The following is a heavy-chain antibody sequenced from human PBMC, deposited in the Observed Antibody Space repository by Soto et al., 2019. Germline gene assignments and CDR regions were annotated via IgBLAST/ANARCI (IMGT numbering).Heavy chain of an antibody. J-gene: IGHJ4*02. V-gene: IGHV4-34*01. CDR3: ARGPAPLPEKRANQVDY. CDR1: GGSFRGYY. Sequence: SETLSLTCAVYGGSFRGYYWSWIREPPGKGLEWIGEINHSGSTNYNPYLKSRVTISVDTSKNQFSLKLSSVTAADTAVYYCARGPAPLPEKRANQVDYWCQGTLVTVSS. D-gene: IGHD2-2*01. CDR2: INHSGST.